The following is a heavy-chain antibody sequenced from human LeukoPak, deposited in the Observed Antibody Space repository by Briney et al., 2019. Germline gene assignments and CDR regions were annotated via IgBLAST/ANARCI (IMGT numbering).Heavy chain of an antibody. V-gene: IGHV1-69*05. CDR2: IIPIFGTA. Sequence: TVTVTCTASGGTFSSYAISWVRQPPGQGLEWMGGIIPIFGTANYAQQSQGRVTITTDESTSTAYMELSSLRSEDTAAYYCATAEKVEGGFHYWGQGTPVPVSS. CDR3: ATAEKVEGGFHY. CDR1: GGTFSSYA. J-gene: IGHJ4*02. D-gene: IGHD1-14*01.